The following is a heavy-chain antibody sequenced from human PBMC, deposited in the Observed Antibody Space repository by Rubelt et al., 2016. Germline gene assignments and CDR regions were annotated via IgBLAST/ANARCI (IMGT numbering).Heavy chain of an antibody. Sequence: KGLEWVGYIYDSGNTNYNPSLKSRVTISADTSKNQFSLKLSFVTAADTAVFYFARGGDYLSSDYWGQGALVTVSS. J-gene: IGHJ4*02. D-gene: IGHD4-17*01. V-gene: IGHV4-59*01. CDR3: ARGGDYLSSDY. CDR2: IYDSGNT.